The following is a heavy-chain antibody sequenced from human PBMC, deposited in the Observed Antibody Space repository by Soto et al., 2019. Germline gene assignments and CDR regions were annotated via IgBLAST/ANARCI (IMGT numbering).Heavy chain of an antibody. V-gene: IGHV1-69*13. Sequence: ASVKVSCKASGVTFSSYAISWVRQAPGQGLEWMGGIIPIFGTANYAQKFQGRVTITADESTSTAYMELSSLRSEDTAVYYCARRREGYYYYGMDVWGQGTTVTVSS. CDR2: IIPIFGTA. D-gene: IGHD1-26*01. CDR3: ARRREGYYYYGMDV. CDR1: GVTFSSYA. J-gene: IGHJ6*02.